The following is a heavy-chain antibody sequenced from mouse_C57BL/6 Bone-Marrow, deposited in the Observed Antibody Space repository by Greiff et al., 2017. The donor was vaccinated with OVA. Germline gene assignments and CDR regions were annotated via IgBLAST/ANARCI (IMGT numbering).Heavy chain of an antibody. CDR1: GYTFTDYE. J-gene: IGHJ3*01. CDR2: IDPETGGT. V-gene: IGHV1-15*01. Sequence: QVQLKQSGAELVRPGASVTLSCKASGYTFTDYEMHWVKQTPVHGLEWIGAIDPETGGTAYNQKFKGKAILTADKSSSTAYMELRSLTSEDSAVYYCTRRYYYGSSSWFAYWGQGTLVTVSA. CDR3: TRRYYYGSSSWFAY. D-gene: IGHD1-1*01.